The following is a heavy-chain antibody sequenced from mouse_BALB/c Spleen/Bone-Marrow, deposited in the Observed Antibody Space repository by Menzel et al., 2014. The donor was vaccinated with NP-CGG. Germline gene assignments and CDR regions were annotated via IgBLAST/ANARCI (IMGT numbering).Heavy chain of an antibody. CDR3: VREIEGNCSCWYLDG. CDR2: IRNKAKGYST. Sequence: EVQRVESGGGLVQPWGSLRLSCALSGLILTDYYMSLVRQPPGMALVRLGFIRNKAKGYSTEYSASVKGRCTISRDNSQSILYLQKNTLRPEDSATYYCVREIEGNCSCWYLDGWGAGTTVTGAS. CDR1: GLILTDYY. D-gene: IGHD2-1*01. J-gene: IGHJ1*01. V-gene: IGHV7-3*02.